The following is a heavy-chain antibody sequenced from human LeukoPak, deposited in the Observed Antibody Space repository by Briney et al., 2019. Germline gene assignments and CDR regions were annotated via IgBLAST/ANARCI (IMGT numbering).Heavy chain of an antibody. CDR2: IIPIFGTA. Sequence: ASVKVSCKASGGTFSSYAISWVRQAPGQGLEWMGGIIPIFGTANYAQKFQGRVTITADESTSTAYMELSSLRSEDMAVYYCARAEGFWSGYYWGYWGQGTLVTVSS. D-gene: IGHD3-3*01. J-gene: IGHJ4*02. CDR3: ARAEGFWSGYYWGY. V-gene: IGHV1-69*13. CDR1: GGTFSSYA.